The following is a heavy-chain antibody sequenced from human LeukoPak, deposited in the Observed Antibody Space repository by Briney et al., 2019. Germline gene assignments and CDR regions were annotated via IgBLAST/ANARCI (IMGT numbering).Heavy chain of an antibody. Sequence: SVKVSCKASGGTFSSYAISWVRQAPGQGLEWMGGIIPIFGTANYAQKFQGRVTITADKSTSTAYMELSSLRSEDTAVYYCARGPFLTMYSSSWSHYWGQGTLVTVSS. D-gene: IGHD6-13*01. CDR3: ARGPFLTMYSSSWSHY. CDR2: IIPIFGTA. J-gene: IGHJ4*02. V-gene: IGHV1-69*06. CDR1: GGTFSSYA.